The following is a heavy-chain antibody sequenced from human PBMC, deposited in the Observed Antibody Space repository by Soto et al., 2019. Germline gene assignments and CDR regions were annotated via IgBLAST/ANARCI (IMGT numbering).Heavy chain of an antibody. CDR1: GFTFSDYY. CDR2: ISSSSSYT. CDR3: ARYCSSTSCYTRRGGYYGMDV. Sequence: QVQLVESGGGLVKPGGSLRLSCAASGFTFSDYYMSWIHQAPGKGLEWVSYISSSSSYTNYADSVKGRFTISRDNAKNSLYLQMNSLRAEDTAVYYCARYCSSTSCYTRRGGYYGMDVWGRGTTVTVSS. D-gene: IGHD2-2*02. J-gene: IGHJ6*02. V-gene: IGHV3-11*06.